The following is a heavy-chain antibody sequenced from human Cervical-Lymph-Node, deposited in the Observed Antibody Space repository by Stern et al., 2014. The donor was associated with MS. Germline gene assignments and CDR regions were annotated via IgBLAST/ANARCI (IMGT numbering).Heavy chain of an antibody. Sequence: QMQLVQSGSELKKPGASVKVSCRASGYTFTSYAMHWVRQAPGQGPEWMGWINTNTRHATYVQGFTGRFVYSSDTSVTTAYPQINSLRPEDTAIYYCARGRGARREPVTAYYFDYGGQGTLVTVS. V-gene: IGHV7-4-1*02. D-gene: IGHD2-21*02. CDR2: INTNTRHA. CDR3: ARGRGARREPVTAYYFDY. CDR1: GYTFTSYA. J-gene: IGHJ4*02.